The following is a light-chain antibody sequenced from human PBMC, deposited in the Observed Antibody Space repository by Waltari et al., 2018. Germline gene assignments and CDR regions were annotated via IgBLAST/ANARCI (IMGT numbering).Light chain of an antibody. J-gene: IGKJ4*01. CDR2: DAS. CDR3: QQRSNWPLT. V-gene: IGKV3-11*01. Sequence: EIVLTQSPATLSLSPGESATLSCRASQGVSRYLAWYQQRPGQAPRLLIYDASNRATGIPARFSGSGSETDFTLTISSLEPEDFAVYYCQQRSNWPLTFGGGTKVEIK. CDR1: QGVSRY.